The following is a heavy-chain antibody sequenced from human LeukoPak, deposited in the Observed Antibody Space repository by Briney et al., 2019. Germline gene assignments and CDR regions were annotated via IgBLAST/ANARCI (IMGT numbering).Heavy chain of an antibody. CDR2: IWYDGSNK. D-gene: IGHD2-2*02. CDR3: ARDGGYCSSTSCYTSYMDV. Sequence: GGSLRLSCAASGFTFSSYGMHWVRQAPGKGLEWVAVIWYDGSNKYYADSVKGRFTISRDNSKNTLYLQMNSLRAEDTAVYYCARDGGYCSSTSCYTSYMDVWSKGSTVTVSS. J-gene: IGHJ6*03. V-gene: IGHV3-33*01. CDR1: GFTFSSYG.